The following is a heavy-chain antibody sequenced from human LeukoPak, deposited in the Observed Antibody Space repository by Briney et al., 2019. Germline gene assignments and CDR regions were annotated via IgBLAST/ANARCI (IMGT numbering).Heavy chain of an antibody. J-gene: IGHJ4*02. CDR1: GFTFSSYN. CDR2: ITSSSSYI. Sequence: GGSLRLSCAASGFTFSSYNMNWVRQAPGKGLEWVSSITSSSSYIYYGDSLKGRFTITRDNAKNSLYLQMNSLRAEDTAVYYCAREMSSGWFFDYWGQGTLVTVSS. V-gene: IGHV3-21*01. D-gene: IGHD6-19*01. CDR3: AREMSSGWFFDY.